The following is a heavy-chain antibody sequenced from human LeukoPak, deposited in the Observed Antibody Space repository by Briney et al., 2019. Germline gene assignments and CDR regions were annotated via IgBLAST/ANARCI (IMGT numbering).Heavy chain of an antibody. J-gene: IGHJ4*02. V-gene: IGHV3-7*01. CDR3: ARLRRGYSGHEYYFDY. D-gene: IGHD5-12*01. Sequence: GGSLRLSCAVSGFTFDKYWMSWVRQPPGKGLEWLANIKQGGSEKNYVEYVKGRCPISRDSANTSLYLQLDSLRPEDTAIYYCARLRRGYSGHEYYFDYWGQGSRVTVSS. CDR1: GFTFDKYW. CDR2: IKQGGSEK.